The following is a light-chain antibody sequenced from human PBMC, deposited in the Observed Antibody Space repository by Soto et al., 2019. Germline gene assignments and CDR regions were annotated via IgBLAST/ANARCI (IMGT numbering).Light chain of an antibody. CDR3: QTWGTGIWV. CDR1: SGHSSYA. CDR2: LNSDGSH. J-gene: IGLJ3*02. Sequence: QPVLTQSPSASASLGASVKLTCTLSSGHSSYAIAWHQQQPEKGPRYLTNLNSDGSHSKGDGIPDRFSGSSSGAERYLTISGLQSEDEADYYCQTWGTGIWVFGGGTKLTVL. V-gene: IGLV4-69*01.